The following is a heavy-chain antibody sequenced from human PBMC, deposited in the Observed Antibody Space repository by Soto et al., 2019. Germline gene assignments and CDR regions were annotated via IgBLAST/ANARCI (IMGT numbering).Heavy chain of an antibody. J-gene: IGHJ5*01. V-gene: IGHV1-46*03. Sequence: QVQLVQSGAEVKKPGASVKVSCAASGYTFTNYYIHWVRQAPGQGLEWMAIINPSTGSTNYAQKLQGRVTVTRDTFTSTVYMELSSLTYEDSTVYYCSRGLSRGDSWGQGTLVAVSS. CDR1: GYTFTNYY. CDR3: SRGLSRGDS. CDR2: INPSTGST.